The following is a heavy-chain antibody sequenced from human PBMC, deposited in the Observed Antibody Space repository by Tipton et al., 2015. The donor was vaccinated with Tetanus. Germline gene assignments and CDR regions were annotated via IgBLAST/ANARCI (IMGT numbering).Heavy chain of an antibody. CDR3: AKLTTH. J-gene: IGHJ4*02. Sequence: CAASGFTFGSTNMSWVRQAPGKGLEWVSSITGSGGNPYYADSVKGRFTISRDTSKNTLSLQMNNLRAEDTAVYYCAKLTTHWGQGTLVTISS. D-gene: IGHD1-26*01. CDR1: GFTFGSTN. CDR2: ITGSGGNP. V-gene: IGHV3-23*01.